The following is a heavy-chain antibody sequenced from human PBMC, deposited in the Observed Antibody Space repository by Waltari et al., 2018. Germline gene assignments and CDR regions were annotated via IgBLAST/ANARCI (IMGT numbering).Heavy chain of an antibody. D-gene: IGHD3-3*01. V-gene: IGHV1-18*01. CDR1: GYTFPSYG. CDR3: ARGRLRFLEGLCGDDFDY. CDR2: NSADNGNT. Sequence: QVQLVQSGAEVKKPGASVKVSSMASGYTFPSYGISWARQDPRQGPGWRGANSADNGNTNSAQKLQDRGTMTTDTSTSTAYMELRSLRSDDTAVYYCARGRLRFLEGLCGDDFDYWGQGTLVTVSS. J-gene: IGHJ4*02.